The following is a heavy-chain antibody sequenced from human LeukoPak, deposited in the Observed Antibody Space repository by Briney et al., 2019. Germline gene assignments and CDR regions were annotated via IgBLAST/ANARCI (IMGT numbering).Heavy chain of an antibody. J-gene: IGHJ4*02. CDR1: GVDFSSHS. CDR3: AREYNSRATFDY. CDR2: IHSSGNYI. Sequence: GGSLRLSCTAPASGVDFSSHSMNWVRQAPGKGLEWISYIHSSGNYIFDAASVKGRFTVSRDNARNSLYLQMNSLRAEDTAIYYCAREYNSRATFDYWGQGTLVTVSS. V-gene: IGHV3-21*05. D-gene: IGHD1-14*01.